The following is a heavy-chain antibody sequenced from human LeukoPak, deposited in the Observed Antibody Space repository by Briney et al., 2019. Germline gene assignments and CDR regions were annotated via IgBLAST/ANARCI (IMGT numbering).Heavy chain of an antibody. CDR2: ISYDGSNK. CDR3: AKANGYCSGGNCYSNF. CDR1: GFSSSTYG. Sequence: GGSLRLSCAASGFSSSTYGMHWVRQGPDKGLEWVAVISYDGSNKDYAESVKGRFTISRDDSKNTLYLQMNSLRAEDTAVYYCAKANGYCSGGNCYSNFWGQGTLVTVSS. J-gene: IGHJ4*02. V-gene: IGHV3-30*18. D-gene: IGHD2-15*01.